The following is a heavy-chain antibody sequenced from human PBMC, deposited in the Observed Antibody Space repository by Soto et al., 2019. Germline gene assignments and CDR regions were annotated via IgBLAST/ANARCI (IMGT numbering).Heavy chain of an antibody. J-gene: IGHJ4*02. Sequence: SETLSLTCSVSCGSISSKSYSWGWIRQPPGKGLEWIGTFYYSENTYYNPSLKSRVTISVDTSKNQFSLKLSSVTAADTAVYYCARRGSSSWYGYWGQGTLVTVSS. CDR2: FYYSENT. V-gene: IGHV4-39*01. CDR1: CGSISSKSYS. D-gene: IGHD6-13*01. CDR3: ARRGSSSWYGY.